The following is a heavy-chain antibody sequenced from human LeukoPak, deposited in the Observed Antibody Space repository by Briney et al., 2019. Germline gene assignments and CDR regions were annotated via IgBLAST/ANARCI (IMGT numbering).Heavy chain of an antibody. CDR2: IYHSGST. Sequence: SETLSLTCAVSGYSISSGYCWGWIRQPPGKGLEWIGSIYHSGSTYYNPSLKSRVTISVDTSKNQFSLKLSSVTAADTAVYYCARVGMITFGGVADYFDYWGQGTLVTVSS. D-gene: IGHD3-16*01. V-gene: IGHV4-38-2*01. CDR3: ARVGMITFGGVADYFDY. CDR1: GYSISSGYC. J-gene: IGHJ4*02.